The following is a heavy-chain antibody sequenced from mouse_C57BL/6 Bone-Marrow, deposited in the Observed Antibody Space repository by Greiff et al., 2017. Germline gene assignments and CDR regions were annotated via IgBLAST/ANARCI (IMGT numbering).Heavy chain of an antibody. CDR2: ISSGSSTI. CDR3: ARPPGFAY. J-gene: IGHJ3*01. Sequence: EVMLVESGGGLVKPGGSLKLSCAASGFTFSDYGMHWVRQAPEKGLEWVAYISSGSSTIYYADTVKGRFTISRDNAKNTLFLQMTSLRSEDTAMYYCARPPGFAYWGQGTLVTVSA. V-gene: IGHV5-17*01. CDR1: GFTFSDYG.